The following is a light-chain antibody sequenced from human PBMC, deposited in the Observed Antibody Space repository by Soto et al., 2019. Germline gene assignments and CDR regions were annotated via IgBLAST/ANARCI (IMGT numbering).Light chain of an antibody. CDR3: QQLNSYPL. J-gene: IGKJ1*01. V-gene: IGKV1-27*01. CDR1: QDISDY. CDR2: AAS. Sequence: DIQMTQSPSSLSASVGDRVTITCRASQDISDYLAWYQQKPGQVPKLLISAASTLQSGVPSRFRGSASGTDFTLTITGLQPDEFATYYCQQLNSYPLFGQGTKVEIK.